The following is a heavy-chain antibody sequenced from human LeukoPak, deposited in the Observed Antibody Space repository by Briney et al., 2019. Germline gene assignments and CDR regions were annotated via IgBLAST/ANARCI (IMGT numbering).Heavy chain of an antibody. Sequence: ASVTVSCTASGYTFTSYYMHWVRQAPGQGLEWMGIINPSGGSTSYAQKFQGRVTMTRDTSTSTVYMELSSLRSEDTAVYYCARGPTGWLQFDYWGQGTLVTVSS. V-gene: IGHV1-46*01. CDR2: INPSGGST. CDR1: GYTFTSYY. D-gene: IGHD5-24*01. CDR3: ARGPTGWLQFDY. J-gene: IGHJ4*02.